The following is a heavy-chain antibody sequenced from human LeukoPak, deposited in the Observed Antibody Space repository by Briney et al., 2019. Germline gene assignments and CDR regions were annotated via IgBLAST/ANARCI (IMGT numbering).Heavy chain of an antibody. CDR1: GFTFSSSW. CDR3: ARDPIVVVVAAHWFDP. D-gene: IGHD2-15*01. J-gene: IGHJ5*02. V-gene: IGHV3-7*01. Sequence: PGGSLRLSCAASGFTFSSSWMTWVRQAPGKGLEWVASIREDGSQKSAVDSVRGRFTIARDNAKNSVYLQMDSLRAEDTAVYYCARDPIVVVVAAHWFDPWGQGTLVTVSS. CDR2: IREDGSQK.